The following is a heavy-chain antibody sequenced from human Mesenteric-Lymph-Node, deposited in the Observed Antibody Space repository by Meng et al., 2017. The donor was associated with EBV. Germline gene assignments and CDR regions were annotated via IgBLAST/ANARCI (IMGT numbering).Heavy chain of an antibody. CDR3: ARVAGSNYGSGSYYFDY. CDR1: GGSISSGGYS. J-gene: IGHJ4*02. D-gene: IGHD3-10*01. Sequence: QESGSGLVTPSPTLPLTCAVSGGSISSGGYSWSWIRQPPGKGLEWIGYIYHSGSTYYNPSLKSRVTISVDRSKNQFSLKLSSVTAADTAVYYCARVAGSNYGSGSYYFDYWGQGTLVTVSS. V-gene: IGHV4-30-2*01. CDR2: IYHSGST.